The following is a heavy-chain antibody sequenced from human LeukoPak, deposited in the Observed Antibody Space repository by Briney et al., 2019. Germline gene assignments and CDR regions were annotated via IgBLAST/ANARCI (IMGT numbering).Heavy chain of an antibody. CDR2: AFYTGST. V-gene: IGHV4-59*01. CDR3: ASLSHCSTSSCFDY. Sequence: SETLSLTCTVSGGSISSYHWSWIRQPPGRGLEWIGCAFYTGSTNYNPSLKSRVTISIDTSKSQFSLRLTSVTAADTAIYYCASLSHCSTSSCFDYWGRGTLVTVSS. J-gene: IGHJ4*02. D-gene: IGHD2-2*01. CDR1: GGSISSYH.